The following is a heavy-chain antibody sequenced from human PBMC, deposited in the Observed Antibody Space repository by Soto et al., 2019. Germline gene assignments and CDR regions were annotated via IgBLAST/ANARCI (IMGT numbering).Heavy chain of an antibody. CDR2: TYYSGST. CDR1: VGSMIAYY. V-gene: IGHV4-59*01. Sequence: SETLSLTVTVSVGSMIAYYWNWMWQPPWNGLQWIGYTYYSGSTTYNPSLKSRVTISVDSSKNQFSLKLDSVTPADTAVYYCARVRGTAGKRYFDYWGPGTPITVS. CDR3: ARVRGTAGKRYFDY. D-gene: IGHD6-13*01. J-gene: IGHJ4*02.